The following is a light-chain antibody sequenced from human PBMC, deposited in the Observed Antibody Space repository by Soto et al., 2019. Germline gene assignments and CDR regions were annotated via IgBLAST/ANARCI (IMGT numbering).Light chain of an antibody. J-gene: IGLJ1*01. Sequence: QSVLTQPSSVSGSPGQSVTISCTGTSSDVGGYNYVSWYQHHPGKAPKLMIFDVSKRPSGVPARFSGSKSGDTASLTISGLQAEDEADYYCCSYAGSNTFDVFGTGTKVTVL. V-gene: IGLV2-11*01. CDR3: CSYAGSNTFDV. CDR2: DVS. CDR1: SSDVGGYNY.